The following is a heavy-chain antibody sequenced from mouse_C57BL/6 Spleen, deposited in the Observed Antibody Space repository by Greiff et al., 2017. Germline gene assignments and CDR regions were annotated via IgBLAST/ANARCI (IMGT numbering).Heavy chain of an antibody. D-gene: IGHD3-3*01. CDR3: ARETRGYFDV. CDR1: GYTFTSYW. CDR2: IDPSDSYP. J-gene: IGHJ1*03. V-gene: IGHV1-59*01. Sequence: QVQLQQPGAELVRPGTSVKLSCKASGYTFTSYWMHWVKQRPGQGLEWIGVIDPSDSYPNYNQKFKGKATLTVDTSSSTAYMQLSSLTSEDSAVYYCARETRGYFDVWGTGTTVTVSS.